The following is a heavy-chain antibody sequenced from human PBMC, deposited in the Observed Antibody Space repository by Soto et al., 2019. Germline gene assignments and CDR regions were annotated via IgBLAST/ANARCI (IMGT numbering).Heavy chain of an antibody. CDR2: IKLDESEK. CDR1: GFTFTNHW. J-gene: IGHJ6*02. CDR3: ARGQLPITISTTYYFVMDV. Sequence: EVQLVESGGALVQPGGSLRLSCAASGFTFTNHWMVWVRQAPGKGLEWVASIKLDESEKYFVDAVKGRFAISRDNAKKSVDLPMKYLRAEDTSVYFCARGQLPITISTTYYFVMDVWGQGPTVTVPS. D-gene: IGHD3-9*01. V-gene: IGHV3-7*01.